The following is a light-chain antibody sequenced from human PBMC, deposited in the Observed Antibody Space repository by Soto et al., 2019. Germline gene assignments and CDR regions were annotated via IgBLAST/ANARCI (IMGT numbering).Light chain of an antibody. CDR1: SSDVGGYNY. J-gene: IGLJ1*01. CDR2: DVS. V-gene: IGLV2-14*01. CDR3: NSYTSSSPYV. Sequence: QSALTQPASVSGSPGQSITISCTGTSSDVGGYNYVSWYQQHPGKAPKLMIYDVSNRPSGVSNRFSGSKSGNTASLTISGLQAEDEADYYCNSYTSSSPYVFRTGTKVTVL.